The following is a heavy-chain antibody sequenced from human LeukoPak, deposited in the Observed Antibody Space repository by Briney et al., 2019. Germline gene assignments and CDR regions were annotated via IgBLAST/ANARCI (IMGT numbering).Heavy chain of an antibody. Sequence: SETLSLTCTVSGGSISSSTYYWGWIRQPPGKGLEWIGSIYYSGSTYYNPSLKSRVTISVDTSKNQFSLKLSSVTAADTAMYYCARSYGDYEVTPFDYWGQGTLVTVSS. CDR1: GGSISSSTYY. CDR3: ARSYGDYEVTPFDY. CDR2: IYYSGST. V-gene: IGHV4-39*01. J-gene: IGHJ4*02. D-gene: IGHD4-17*01.